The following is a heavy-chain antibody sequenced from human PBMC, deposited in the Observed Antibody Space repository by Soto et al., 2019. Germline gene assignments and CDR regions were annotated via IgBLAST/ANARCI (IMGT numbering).Heavy chain of an antibody. V-gene: IGHV1-3*01. Sequence: GASVKVSCKASGYTFTSYAMHWVRQAPGQRLEWMGWVNAGNGNTKYSQKFQGRVTITRDTSAGTAYMELSSLRSEDTAVYYCARDPFAFGGVIVINWLDPWGQGTLVTVSS. J-gene: IGHJ5*02. CDR2: VNAGNGNT. CDR1: GYTFTSYA. CDR3: ARDPFAFGGVIVINWLDP. D-gene: IGHD3-16*02.